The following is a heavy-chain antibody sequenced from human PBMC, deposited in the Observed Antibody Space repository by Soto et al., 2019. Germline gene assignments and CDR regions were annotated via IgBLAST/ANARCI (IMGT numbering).Heavy chain of an antibody. J-gene: IGHJ4*02. CDR2: TYYRSKWYN. D-gene: IGHD3-22*01. V-gene: IGHV6-1*01. CDR1: GDSVSSNSAA. CDR3: ARVRIKYDSSGYYFNYFDY. Sequence: PSQTLSLTCAISGDSVSSNSAAWNWIRQSPSRGLEWLGRTYYRSKWYNDYAVSVKSRITINPDTSKNQFSLQLNSVTPEDTAVYYCARVRIKYDSSGYYFNYFDYWGQGTLVTVSS.